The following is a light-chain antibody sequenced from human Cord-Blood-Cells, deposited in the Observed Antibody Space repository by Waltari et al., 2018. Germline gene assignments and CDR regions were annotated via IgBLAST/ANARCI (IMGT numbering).Light chain of an antibody. J-gene: IGKJ4*01. CDR2: DAS. CDR3: QQRSNGGT. Sequence: EIVLTQSPATLSLSPGERATLSCRTSQSVSSYLAWYQQKPGQAPRLLIYDASNRATGIPARFCGSGSGTDFTLTISSLEPEDFAVYYCQQRSNGGTFGGGTKVEIK. CDR1: QSVSSY. V-gene: IGKV3-11*01.